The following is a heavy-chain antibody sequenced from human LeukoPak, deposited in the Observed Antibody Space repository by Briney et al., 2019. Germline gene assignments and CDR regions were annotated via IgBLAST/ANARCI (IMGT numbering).Heavy chain of an antibody. D-gene: IGHD1-26*01. V-gene: IGHV1-46*01. CDR2: INPSGGST. Sequence: ASVKVSCKVSGYTLTELSMHWVRQAPGQGLEWMGIINPSGGSTSYAQKFQGRVTMTRDMSTSTVYMELSSLRSEDTAVYYCARDTIVGLPQGAFDIWGQGTMVTVSS. J-gene: IGHJ3*02. CDR3: ARDTIVGLPQGAFDI. CDR1: GYTLTELS.